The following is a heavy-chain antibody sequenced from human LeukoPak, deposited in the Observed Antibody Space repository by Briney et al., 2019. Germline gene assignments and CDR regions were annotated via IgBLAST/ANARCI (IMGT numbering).Heavy chain of an antibody. V-gene: IGHV4-59*01. J-gene: IGHJ4*02. Sequence: PSETLSLTCTVSGGSISSYYWSWIRQPPGKGREWIGYIYYSGSTNYNPSLKSRVTISVDTSKNQFSLKLSSVTAADTAVYYCARDPFDYGGNNVDYWGQGTLVTVSS. CDR2: IYYSGST. D-gene: IGHD4-23*01. CDR1: GGSISSYY. CDR3: ARDPFDYGGNNVDY.